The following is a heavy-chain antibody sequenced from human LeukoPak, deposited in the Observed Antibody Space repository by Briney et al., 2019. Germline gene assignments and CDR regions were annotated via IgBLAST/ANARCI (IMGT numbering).Heavy chain of an antibody. J-gene: IGHJ4*02. CDR3: AKDLLRIYWRTFDS. CDR1: GFTFSSYD. CDR2: FNDTGSST. Sequence: PGGSLRLSCAASGFTFSSYDMHWVRQAPGKGLEWVSSFNDTGSSTYYADSVKGRFTISRDNSKNTLYLQMTNLRAEDTAVYFCAKDLLRIYWRTFDSWGQGALVIVSS. V-gene: IGHV3-23*01. D-gene: IGHD3-10*01.